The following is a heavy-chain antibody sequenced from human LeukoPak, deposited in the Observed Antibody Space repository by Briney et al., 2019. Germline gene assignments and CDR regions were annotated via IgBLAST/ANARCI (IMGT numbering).Heavy chain of an antibody. CDR1: GGSFSVYY. CDR2: INHSGST. J-gene: IGHJ4*02. V-gene: IGHV4-34*01. CDR3: ARAEMATIDYFDY. Sequence: PSETLSLTCAVYGGSFSVYYWSWIRQPPGKGLEWIGEINHSGSTNYNPSLKSRVTISVDTSKNQFSLKLSSVTAADTAVYYCARAEMATIDYFDYWGQGTLVTVSS. D-gene: IGHD5-24*01.